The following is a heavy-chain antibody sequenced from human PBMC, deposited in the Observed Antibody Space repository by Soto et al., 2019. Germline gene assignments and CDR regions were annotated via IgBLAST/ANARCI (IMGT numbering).Heavy chain of an antibody. CDR1: GDSISSSSYY. Sequence: SETLSLTCTVSGDSISSSSYYWGWIRQPPGKGLEWIGSIYYSGSTYYNPSLKSRVTISVDTSKNQFSLKLSSVTAADTAVYYCARHGMYYYDSSGYYYSPYYFDYWGQGTLVTVSS. CDR3: ARHGMYYYDSSGYYYSPYYFDY. CDR2: IYYSGST. D-gene: IGHD3-22*01. V-gene: IGHV4-39*01. J-gene: IGHJ4*02.